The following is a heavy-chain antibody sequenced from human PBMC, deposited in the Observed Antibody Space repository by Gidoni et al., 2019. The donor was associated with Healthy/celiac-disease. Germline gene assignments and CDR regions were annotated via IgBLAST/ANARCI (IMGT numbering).Heavy chain of an antibody. V-gene: IGHV4-39*01. D-gene: IGHD6-19*01. CDR2: IYYRGST. CDR1: GGPTSSSSYY. J-gene: IGHJ3*02. CDR3: ARLGQWLVKLAFDI. Sequence: QLQMQESGPGLGKPSETLSLTCTVSGGPTSSSSYYWGWIRQPPGKGLEWMVSIYYRGSTYYNPSLKSRVTISVDTSKNQFALKLSSVTAADTAVDYCARLGQWLVKLAFDIWGQGTMVTVSS.